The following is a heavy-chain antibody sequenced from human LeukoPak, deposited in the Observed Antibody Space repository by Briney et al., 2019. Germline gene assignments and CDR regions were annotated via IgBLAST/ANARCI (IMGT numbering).Heavy chain of an antibody. Sequence: PSRSLSLTCAVSGGSISSGGSSWSWIRQPPGKGLEWIGYIYHSGSTYYHPSLKSGVTISVDTSRNHFSLKLSALTAADRAVYSCARHSRNSRGYGDYSLYYWGQGTLVTVSS. V-gene: IGHV4-30-2*01. J-gene: IGHJ4*02. CDR2: IYHSGST. D-gene: IGHD4-17*01. CDR3: ARHSRNSRGYGDYSLYY. CDR1: GGSISSGGSS.